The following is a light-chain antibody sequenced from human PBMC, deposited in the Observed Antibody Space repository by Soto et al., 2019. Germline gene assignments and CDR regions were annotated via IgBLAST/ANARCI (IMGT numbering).Light chain of an antibody. CDR1: STDVVGNNS. J-gene: IGLJ1*01. Sequence: QSVLTQPRSVSGSPGQSVTISCTGTSTDVVGNNSVSWYQLHPGKVPKLMLYDLSKRPSGVPDRFSGSKSGNSASLTITGLQSEDEADYYCGSWEDRVTLHVFGRGTQVTVL. CDR3: GSWEDRVTLHV. V-gene: IGLV2-11*01. CDR2: DLS.